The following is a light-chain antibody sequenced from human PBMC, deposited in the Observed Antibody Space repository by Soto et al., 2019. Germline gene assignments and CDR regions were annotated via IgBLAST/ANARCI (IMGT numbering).Light chain of an antibody. CDR3: QQTHSVPRT. V-gene: IGKV1-39*01. CDR1: ESITKY. Sequence: DVQMTQSPPSLSASVGDRVSITCRASESITKYLSWYQQKPGKAPKLLIYGASSLQSGVPLRFGGSGFGTDFTLNISSLQSEDFATYYCQQTHSVPRTFGGGTKVEI. CDR2: GAS. J-gene: IGKJ4*01.